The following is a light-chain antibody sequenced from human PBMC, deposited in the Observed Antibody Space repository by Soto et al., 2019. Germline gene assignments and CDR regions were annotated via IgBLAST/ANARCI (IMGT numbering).Light chain of an antibody. V-gene: IGLV2-14*01. CDR1: SSDVGGYNY. CDR3: SSNTRSSLYV. CDR2: EVS. J-gene: IGLJ1*01. Sequence: QSALTQPASVSGSPGQSITISCTGTSSDVGGYNYVSWHQQHPGKAPKLMIFEVSYRPSGVSARFSGSKSGNTASLTIPGLQADDEADYYCSSNTRSSLYVFGTGTKVTVL.